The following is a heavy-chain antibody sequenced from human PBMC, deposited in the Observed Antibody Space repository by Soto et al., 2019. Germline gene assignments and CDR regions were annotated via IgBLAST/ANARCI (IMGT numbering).Heavy chain of an antibody. J-gene: IGHJ2*01. Sequence: QVQLQESGPGLVKPSETLSLTCTVSGGSISSYYWSWIRQPPGKGLEWIGYIYYSGSTNYNPSLKSRVTISVDTSKNQFSLKLSSATAADTAVYYCASMYYYDSSGLWYFDLWGRGTLVTVSS. CDR1: GGSISSYY. CDR2: IYYSGST. CDR3: ASMYYYDSSGLWYFDL. D-gene: IGHD3-22*01. V-gene: IGHV4-59*01.